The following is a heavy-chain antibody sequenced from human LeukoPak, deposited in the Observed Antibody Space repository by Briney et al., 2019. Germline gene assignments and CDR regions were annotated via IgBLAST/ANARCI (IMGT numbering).Heavy chain of an antibody. Sequence: PSETLSLTCTVSGGSISTYYWTWIRQPPERGLEWIGYIYYSGITNYNPSLKSRVTMSVDTSRNQFSLRLNSVTAADTAVYYCARRLAVTGRYYFDYWGQGSPVTVSS. D-gene: IGHD4-11*01. J-gene: IGHJ4*02. CDR1: GGSISTYY. CDR3: ARRLAVTGRYYFDY. V-gene: IGHV4-59*01. CDR2: IYYSGIT.